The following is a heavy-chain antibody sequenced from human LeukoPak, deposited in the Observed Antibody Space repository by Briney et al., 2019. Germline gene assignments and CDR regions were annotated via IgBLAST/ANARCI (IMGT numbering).Heavy chain of an antibody. CDR2: ISGSGGST. J-gene: IGHJ4*02. Sequence: GGSLRLSCAASGFTFSSYAMSWVRQAPGKGLERVSAISGSGGSTYYADSVKGRFTISRDNSENTLYLQMNSLRAEDTAVYYCAKPALSYGSGSYFDYWGQGTLVTVSS. CDR1: GFTFSSYA. D-gene: IGHD3-10*01. V-gene: IGHV3-23*01. CDR3: AKPALSYGSGSYFDY.